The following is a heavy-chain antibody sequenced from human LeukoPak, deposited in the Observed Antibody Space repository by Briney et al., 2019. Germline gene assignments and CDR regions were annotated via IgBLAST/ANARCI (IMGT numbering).Heavy chain of an antibody. J-gene: IGHJ6*02. Sequence: PSQTLSLICIVSGGSISSGDYSCTWIRQHPGKGLEWIGYIYNSGSTSYKPSLKSRVTISEDTSQNQFSLKLSSVTAADTAVYYCARHTRNHGMEVWGQGTTVTVSS. CDR2: IYNSGST. CDR3: ARHTRNHGMEV. D-gene: IGHD1-14*01. V-gene: IGHV4-31*03. CDR1: GGSISSGDYS.